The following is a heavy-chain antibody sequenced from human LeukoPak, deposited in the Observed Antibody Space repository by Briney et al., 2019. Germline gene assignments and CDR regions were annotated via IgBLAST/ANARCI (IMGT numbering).Heavy chain of an antibody. CDR1: GFTFSSFG. D-gene: IGHD6-13*01. V-gene: IGHV3-30*18. J-gene: IGHJ4*02. CDR3: AKGGRSSWHNDC. CDR2: ISYDGSNK. Sequence: GRSLRLSCAASGFTFSSFGMHWVRQAPGKGLEWVALISYDGSNKYYADSVKGRFTISRDNSKSTLYLQMNSLRAEDTAVYYCAKGGRSSWHNDCWGQESLVTVSS.